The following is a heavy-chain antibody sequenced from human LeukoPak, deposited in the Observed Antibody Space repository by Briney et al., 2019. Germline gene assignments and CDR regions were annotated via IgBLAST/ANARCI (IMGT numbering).Heavy chain of an antibody. J-gene: IGHJ5*02. CDR3: AREGTAGTNLNWFDP. CDR1: GGSISSSSYY. Sequence: PSETLSLTCTVSGGSISSSSYYWGWIRQPPGKGLEWIGSIYYSGSTYYNPSLKSRVTISVDTSKNQFSLKLSSVTAADTAVYYCAREGTAGTNLNWFDPWGQGTLVTVSS. V-gene: IGHV4-39*07. D-gene: IGHD1-1*01. CDR2: IYYSGST.